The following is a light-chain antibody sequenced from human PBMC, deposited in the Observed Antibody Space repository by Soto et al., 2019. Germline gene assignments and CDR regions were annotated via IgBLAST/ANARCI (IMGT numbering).Light chain of an antibody. Sequence: DIPMTQSPSTLSASVGDRVTITCRASQSISTWLAWYQQKPGKAPKLLIYKASSLESGVPSRFSGSGSGTEFTLTISSLHPDDCATYYGQQYNSYLYTFGQGTKLEIK. V-gene: IGKV1-5*03. J-gene: IGKJ2*01. CDR3: QQYNSYLYT. CDR1: QSISTW. CDR2: KAS.